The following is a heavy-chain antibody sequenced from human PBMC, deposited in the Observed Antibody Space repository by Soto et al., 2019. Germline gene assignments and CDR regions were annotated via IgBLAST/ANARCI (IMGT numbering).Heavy chain of an antibody. D-gene: IGHD6-13*01. Sequence: QVQLVESGGGVVQPGRSLRLSCAASGFTFSSYAMHWVRQAPGKGLEWVAVISYDGSNEFYADSVKGRFTISRANSKNTRYLQMNSLRAEDTAVYYCARGYTAAPRTSHFDYWGQGTLVTVSS. CDR1: GFTFSSYA. J-gene: IGHJ4*02. CDR2: ISYDGSNE. V-gene: IGHV3-30-3*01. CDR3: ARGYTAAPRTSHFDY.